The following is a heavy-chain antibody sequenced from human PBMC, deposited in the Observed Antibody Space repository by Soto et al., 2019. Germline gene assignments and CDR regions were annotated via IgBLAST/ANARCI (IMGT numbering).Heavy chain of an antibody. Sequence: EVHLVESGGGLVKPGGSLRLSCAASGITFTPYSMNWVRQAPGKGLEWVSSITTSSSYIYYADSVKGRFTISRDNAEKSLFLQMHSLRVEDTAIYYCARDSRPGAAAGPMREKSLDYWGQGTLVTVSS. CDR3: ARDSRPGAAAGPMREKSLDY. V-gene: IGHV3-21*01. J-gene: IGHJ4*02. CDR1: GITFTPYS. CDR2: ITTSSSYI. D-gene: IGHD6-13*01.